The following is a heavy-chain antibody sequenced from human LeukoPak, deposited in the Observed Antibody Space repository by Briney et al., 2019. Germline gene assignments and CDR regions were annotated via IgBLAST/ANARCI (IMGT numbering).Heavy chain of an antibody. CDR2: INPQTGGT. CDR3: ARDVAGFFNE. CDR1: GYTFTAYY. J-gene: IGHJ4*02. V-gene: IGHV1-2*02. D-gene: IGHD6-19*01. Sequence: ASVTVSCTASGYTFTAYYIHWVRQAPGQGLEWMGWINPQTGGTSYEQTYSGRVTMTSDTSIDTVYMELNSLGSNDTAVYYCARDVAGFFNEWGQGTLVTVSS.